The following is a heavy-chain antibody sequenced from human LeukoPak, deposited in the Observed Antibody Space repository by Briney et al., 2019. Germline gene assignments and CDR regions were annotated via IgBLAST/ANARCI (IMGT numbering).Heavy chain of an antibody. CDR3: ARDNYRDYYYYMDV. D-gene: IGHD4-11*01. Sequence: SETLSLTCTVSGGSISSYYWSWIRQPAGKGLEWIGRIYTSGSTNYNPSLKSRVTMSVDTSKNQFSLKLSSVTAADTAVYYCARDNYRDYYYYMDVWXXXXXVTXSS. CDR1: GGSISSYY. V-gene: IGHV4-4*07. J-gene: IGHJ6*03. CDR2: IYTSGST.